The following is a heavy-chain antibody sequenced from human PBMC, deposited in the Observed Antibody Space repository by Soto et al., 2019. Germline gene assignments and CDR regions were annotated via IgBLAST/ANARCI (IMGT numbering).Heavy chain of an antibody. Sequence: GGSLRLSCAGSGFSFDDYAMHWVRQAPGKGLEWVSAISGSGGSTYYADSVKGRFTISRDNSKNTLYLQMNSLRAEDTAVYYCAKDHGPGYYYDSSGYPGVAFDIWGQGTMVTVSS. CDR2: ISGSGGST. D-gene: IGHD3-22*01. V-gene: IGHV3-23*01. J-gene: IGHJ3*02. CDR1: GFSFDDYA. CDR3: AKDHGPGYYYDSSGYPGVAFDI.